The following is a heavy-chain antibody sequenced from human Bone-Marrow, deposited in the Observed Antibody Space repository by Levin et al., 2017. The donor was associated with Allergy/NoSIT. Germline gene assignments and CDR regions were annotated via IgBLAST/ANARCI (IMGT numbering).Heavy chain of an antibody. Sequence: GGSLRLSCAASGFTFSSYWMSWVRQAPGKGLEWVANIKQDGSEKYYVDSVKGRFTISRDNAKNSLYLQMNSLRAEDTAVYYCARYRIAARPHYFDYWGQGTLVTVSS. CDR1: GFTFSSYW. CDR3: ARYRIAARPHYFDY. CDR2: IKQDGSEK. V-gene: IGHV3-7*01. D-gene: IGHD6-6*01. J-gene: IGHJ4*02.